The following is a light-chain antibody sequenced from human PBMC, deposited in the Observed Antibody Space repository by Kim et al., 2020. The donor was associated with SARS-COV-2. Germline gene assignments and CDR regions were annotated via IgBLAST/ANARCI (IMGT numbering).Light chain of an antibody. V-gene: IGLV3-21*03. CDR3: QVWDSSSDHPVV. CDR2: GDS. Sequence: PGKTARITCGGNNIGSKSVHWYQQKPGQAPVLVVYGDSDRPSGIPERFSGSNSGNTATLTISRVEAGDEADYYCQVWDSSSDHPVVFGGGTQLTVL. J-gene: IGLJ2*01. CDR1: NIGSKS.